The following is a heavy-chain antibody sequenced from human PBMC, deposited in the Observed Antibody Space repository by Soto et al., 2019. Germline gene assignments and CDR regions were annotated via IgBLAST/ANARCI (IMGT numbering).Heavy chain of an antibody. V-gene: IGHV4-61*08. CDR1: GGSVSSAAYY. Sequence: QVQLQESGPGLVQPSETLSLTCTVSGGSVSSAAYYWNWIRQPPGKALEWIGYIYYSESTHYNPSLKSRVTISADTSQNQFSVKLSSVTAADTAIYYCARSLMVYAFDSWGQGTLVTVSS. CDR3: ARSLMVYAFDS. J-gene: IGHJ4*02. D-gene: IGHD2-8*01. CDR2: IYYSEST.